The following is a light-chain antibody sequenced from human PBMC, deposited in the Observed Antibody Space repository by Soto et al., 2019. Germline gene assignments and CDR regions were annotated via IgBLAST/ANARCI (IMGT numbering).Light chain of an antibody. V-gene: IGKV4-1*01. CDR2: WAS. CDR1: QSVLYSSDNKNH. Sequence: DIVMTQSPDSLAVSLGERATINCKSSQSVLYSSDNKNHVNWYQQRPGQPPKLLIYWASTRESGVPDRFSGSGSGTDFTLTISSLQAEDVAVYYCQQHRSSPYTFGQGTKLEIK. CDR3: QQHRSSPYT. J-gene: IGKJ2*01.